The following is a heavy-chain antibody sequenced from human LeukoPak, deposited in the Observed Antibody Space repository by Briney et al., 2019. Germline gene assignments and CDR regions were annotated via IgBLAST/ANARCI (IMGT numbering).Heavy chain of an antibody. Sequence: GGSLRLSCAASGFTFSSYWMSWVRQAPGKGLEWVANIKQDGSEKYYVDSVKGRFTISRDNSKNTLYLQMNSLRAEDTAVYYCAKERQQLAHWFDPWGQGTLVTVSS. V-gene: IGHV3-7*01. CDR1: GFTFSSYW. J-gene: IGHJ5*02. D-gene: IGHD6-13*01. CDR3: AKERQQLAHWFDP. CDR2: IKQDGSEK.